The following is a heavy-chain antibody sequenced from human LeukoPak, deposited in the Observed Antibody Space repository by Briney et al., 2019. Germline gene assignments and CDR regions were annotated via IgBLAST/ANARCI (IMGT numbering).Heavy chain of an antibody. CDR3: ARLRLVGATYYFDY. Sequence: SETLSLTCTVSGGSISSSSYYWGWIRQPPGKGLEWIGSIYYSGSTYYNPSLKSRVTISVDTSKNQFSLKLSSVTAADTAVYYCARLRLVGATYYFDYWGQGTLVTVSS. CDR2: IYYSGST. D-gene: IGHD1-26*01. CDR1: GGSISSSSYY. V-gene: IGHV4-39*07. J-gene: IGHJ4*02.